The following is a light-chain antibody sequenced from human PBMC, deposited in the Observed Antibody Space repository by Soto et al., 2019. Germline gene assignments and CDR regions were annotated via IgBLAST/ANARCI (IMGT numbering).Light chain of an antibody. V-gene: IGLV1-40*01. CDR2: NNL. CDR1: SSNFGAGYK. J-gene: IGLJ1*01. Sequence: QSVLTQPPSVSGAPGQRVTISCTGSSSNFGAGYKVHWYKQLPGAAPTLVIFNNLNRPSGVPERFSGSKSGTSASLVISGLQAEDEADYYCQSFDSSLRAYVFGSGTKVTVL. CDR3: QSFDSSLRAYV.